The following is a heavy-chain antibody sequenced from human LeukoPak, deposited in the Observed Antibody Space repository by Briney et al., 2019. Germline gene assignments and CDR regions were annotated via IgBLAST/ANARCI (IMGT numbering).Heavy chain of an antibody. CDR2: IYSGGTT. Sequence: PGGSLRLSCAASGSTVSSNYMSWVRQAPGRGLEWVSVIYSGGTTDYADSVKGRFTISRDNSKNTLYLQMNNLRAEDTAVYYCARSASSGWYSFDYWGQGALITVSS. CDR1: GSTVSSNY. D-gene: IGHD6-19*01. V-gene: IGHV3-66*02. CDR3: ARSASSGWYSFDY. J-gene: IGHJ4*02.